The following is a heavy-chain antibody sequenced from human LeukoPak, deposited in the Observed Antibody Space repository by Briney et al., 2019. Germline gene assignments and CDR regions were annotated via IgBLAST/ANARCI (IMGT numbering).Heavy chain of an antibody. D-gene: IGHD6-6*01. CDR3: ARERGGIAARRDY. V-gene: IGHV3-48*01. J-gene: IGHJ4*02. Sequence: PGGTLRLSCAASGFTFSSYSMNWVRQAPGKGLEWVSYISSSSSTIYYADSVKGRFTISRDNAKNSLYLQMNSLRAEDTAVYYCARERGGIAARRDYWGQGTLVTVSS. CDR2: ISSSSSTI. CDR1: GFTFSSYS.